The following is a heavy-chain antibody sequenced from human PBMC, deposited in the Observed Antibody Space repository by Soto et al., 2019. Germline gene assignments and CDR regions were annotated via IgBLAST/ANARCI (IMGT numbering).Heavy chain of an antibody. Sequence: SENQTLTRPVSGGYIHHGGSCGARIRQHQENGLGWVGYIFHTGSALYNRSLKSRLTRSVDTSENQFSLRLSSVTAADTAVYYCARGHHSTNWPSKFDYWGQGILVTVSS. CDR1: GGYIHHGGSC. V-gene: IGHV4-31*03. CDR2: IFHTGSA. D-gene: IGHD1-1*01. J-gene: IGHJ4*02. CDR3: ARGHHSTNWPSKFDY.